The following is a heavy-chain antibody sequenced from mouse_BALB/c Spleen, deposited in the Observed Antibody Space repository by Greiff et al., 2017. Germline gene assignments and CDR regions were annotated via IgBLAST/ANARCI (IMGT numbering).Heavy chain of an antibody. CDR3: ARGYDGYYRGFDY. Sequence: VQLQQPGAELVKPGASVKLSCKASGYTFTSYWMHWVKQRPGQGLEWIGEINPSNGRTNYNEKFKSKATLTVDKSSSTAYKQLSSLTSEDSAVYYCARGYDGYYRGFDYRGQGTTLTVSS. D-gene: IGHD2-3*01. J-gene: IGHJ2*01. CDR1: GYTFTSYW. CDR2: INPSNGRT. V-gene: IGHV1S81*02.